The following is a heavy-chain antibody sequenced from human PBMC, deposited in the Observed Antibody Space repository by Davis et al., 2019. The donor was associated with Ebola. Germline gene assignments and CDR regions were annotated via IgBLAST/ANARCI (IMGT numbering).Heavy chain of an antibody. Sequence: PSETLSLTCTVSGGSISSSSYYWGWIRQPPGKGLEWIGSIYYSGSTYYNPSLKSRVTISVDTSKNQFSLKLSSVTAADTAVYYCARHDYGALDYWGQGTLVTVSS. CDR3: ARHDYGALDY. D-gene: IGHD4-17*01. CDR1: GGSISSSSYY. V-gene: IGHV4-39*01. J-gene: IGHJ4*02. CDR2: IYYSGST.